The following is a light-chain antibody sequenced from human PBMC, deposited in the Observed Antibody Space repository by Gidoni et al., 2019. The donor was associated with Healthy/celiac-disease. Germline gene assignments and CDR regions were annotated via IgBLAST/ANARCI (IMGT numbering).Light chain of an antibody. CDR3: QQYGSSPRS. CDR1: QSVSSSY. J-gene: IGKJ2*04. Sequence: ELVLTKSPGTLSLSPGERATLSCRASQSVSSSYLAWYQQKPGQAPRLLIYGASSRATGIPDRFSGSGSGTDFTLTISRLEPEDSAVYYCQQYGSSPRSFGQGTKLEIK. V-gene: IGKV3-20*01. CDR2: GAS.